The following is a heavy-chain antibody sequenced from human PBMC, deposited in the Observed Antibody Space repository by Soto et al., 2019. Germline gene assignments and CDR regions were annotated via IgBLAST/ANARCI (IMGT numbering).Heavy chain of an antibody. CDR2: IYYSGST. CDR1: GGSISSYY. CDR3: ARKSGGDYYYYYGMDV. J-gene: IGHJ6*02. Sequence: PSETLSLTCTVSGGSISSYYCSWIRQPPGKGLEWIGYIYYSGSTNYNPSLKSRVTISVDTSKNQFSLKLSSVTAADTAVYYCARKSGGDYYYYYGMDVWGQGTTVTVSS. V-gene: IGHV4-59*01. D-gene: IGHD2-15*01.